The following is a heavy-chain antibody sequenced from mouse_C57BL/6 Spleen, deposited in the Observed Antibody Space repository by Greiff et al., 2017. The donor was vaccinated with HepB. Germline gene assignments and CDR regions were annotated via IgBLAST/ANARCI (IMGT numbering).Heavy chain of an antibody. CDR3: ARAYDGNSFAY. J-gene: IGHJ3*01. CDR1: GFTFSDYG. CDR2: ISSGSSTI. Sequence: EVQLVESGAGLVKPGGSLKLSCAASGFTFSDYGMHWVRQAPEKGLEWVAYISSGSSTIYYADTVKGRFTISRDNTKNTLFLQMTRLRSEDTAMYYCARAYDGNSFAYWGQGTLVTVSA. D-gene: IGHD2-10*01. V-gene: IGHV5-17*01.